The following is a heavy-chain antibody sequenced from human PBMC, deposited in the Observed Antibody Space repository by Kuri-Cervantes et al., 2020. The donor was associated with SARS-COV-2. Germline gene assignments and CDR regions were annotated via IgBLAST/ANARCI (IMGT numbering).Heavy chain of an antibody. D-gene: IGHD2/OR15-2a*01. CDR3: ASSMRGSVGWFDP. Sequence: GSLRLSCAVYGGSFSGYYWSWIRQPPGKGLEWIGKINHSGSTNYNPSLKSRVTISVDTSKNQFSLKLSSVTAADTAVYYCASSMRGSVGWFDPWGQGTLVTVSS. CDR2: INHSGST. V-gene: IGHV4-34*01. CDR1: GGSFSGYY. J-gene: IGHJ5*02.